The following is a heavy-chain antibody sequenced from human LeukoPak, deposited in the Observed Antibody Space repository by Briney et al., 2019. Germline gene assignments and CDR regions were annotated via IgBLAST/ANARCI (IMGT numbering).Heavy chain of an antibody. CDR3: ARGVYSSSFRVSLNWFDP. V-gene: IGHV4-38-2*01. CDR1: GYSISSGYY. J-gene: IGHJ5*02. Sequence: SETLSLTCVVSGYSISSGYYWGWIRQPPGKGLEWIGSIYHSGSTYYNPSLKSRVTMSVDTCKNQFSLKLSSVTAADTAVYYCARGVYSSSFRVSLNWFDPWGQGTLVTVSS. D-gene: IGHD6-6*01. CDR2: IYHSGST.